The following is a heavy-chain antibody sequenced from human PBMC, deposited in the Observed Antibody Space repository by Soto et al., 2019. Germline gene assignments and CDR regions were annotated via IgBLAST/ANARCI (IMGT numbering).Heavy chain of an antibody. Sequence: QVQLAQSGSAVKKPGASVRVSCMASGYTFTDYHMHWVRQAPGQGLEWMGWINPYSGGTNYAQKFQGRVTMTGDTSISTAYMELSRLRSDDTAVYYCARNPRLIGADYGMDVWGQGTTVTVSS. J-gene: IGHJ6*02. CDR2: INPYSGGT. CDR1: GYTFTDYH. V-gene: IGHV1-2*02. CDR3: ARNPRLIGADYGMDV. D-gene: IGHD7-27*01.